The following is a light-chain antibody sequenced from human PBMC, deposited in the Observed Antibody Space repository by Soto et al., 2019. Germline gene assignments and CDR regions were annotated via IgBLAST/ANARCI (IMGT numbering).Light chain of an antibody. CDR3: QSYDSILSGVI. V-gene: IGLV2-23*01. CDR2: EAN. Sequence: QSALTQPASVSGSPGQSITISCTGTSSDVGSYNLVSWYQQHPGKAPKLMIYEANKRPSGVSNRFSGSKSGNTASLTISGLQPEDEADYYCQSYDSILSGVIFGGGTKLTVL. J-gene: IGLJ2*01. CDR1: SSDVGSYNL.